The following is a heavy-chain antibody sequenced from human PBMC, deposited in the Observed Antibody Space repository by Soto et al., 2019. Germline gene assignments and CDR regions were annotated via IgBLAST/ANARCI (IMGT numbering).Heavy chain of an antibody. Sequence: ASVKVSCKASGYTFTSYGIRWARQAPGQGLEWMGWISAYNGNTNYAQKLQGRVTMTTDTSTSTAYMELRSLRSDDTAVYYCARDTPAYSSSWPPSSEFFDYWGQGTLVTVSS. CDR3: ARDTPAYSSSWPPSSEFFDY. CDR1: GYTFTSYG. D-gene: IGHD6-13*01. CDR2: ISAYNGNT. J-gene: IGHJ4*02. V-gene: IGHV1-18*01.